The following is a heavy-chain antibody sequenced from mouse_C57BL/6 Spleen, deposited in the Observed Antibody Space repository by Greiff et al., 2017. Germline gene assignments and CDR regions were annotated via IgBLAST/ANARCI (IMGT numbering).Heavy chain of an antibody. CDR3: ARWTTVVAHWYFDV. CDR2: IDPEDGET. CDR1: GFNIKDYY. D-gene: IGHD1-1*01. J-gene: IGHJ1*03. V-gene: IGHV14-2*01. Sequence: EVKLVESGAELVKPGASVKLSCTASGFNIKDYYMHWVKQRTEQGLEWIGRIDPEDGETKYAPKFQGKATITADTASNTAYLQLSSLTSEDTAVYYCARWTTVVAHWYFDVWGTGTTVTVSS.